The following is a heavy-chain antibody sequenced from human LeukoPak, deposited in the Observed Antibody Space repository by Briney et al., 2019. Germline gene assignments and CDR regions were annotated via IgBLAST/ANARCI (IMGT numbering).Heavy chain of an antibody. CDR3: ARDRVEWELLRWFDP. Sequence: GGSLRLSCAASGFTFSDYYMSWIRQAPGKGLEWVSYISSSGSTIYYADSVKGRFTISRDNAKNSLYLQMNSLRAEDTAVYYCARDRVEWELLRWFDPRGQGTLVTVSS. CDR2: ISSSGSTI. CDR1: GFTFSDYY. V-gene: IGHV3-11*01. D-gene: IGHD1-26*01. J-gene: IGHJ5*02.